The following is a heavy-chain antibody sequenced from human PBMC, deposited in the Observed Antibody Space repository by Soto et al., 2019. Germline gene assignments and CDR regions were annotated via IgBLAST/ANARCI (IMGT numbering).Heavy chain of an antibody. V-gene: IGHV3-53*01. D-gene: IGHD2-21*02. Sequence: GGSLRLSCAASGFTVSSNYMSWVRQAPGKGLEWVSVIYSGGSTYYADSVKGRFTISRDNSKNTLYLQMNSLRAEDTAVYYCARDSTVVTGAFDIWGQGTMVTVSS. CDR2: IYSGGST. CDR1: GFTVSSNY. CDR3: ARDSTVVTGAFDI. J-gene: IGHJ3*02.